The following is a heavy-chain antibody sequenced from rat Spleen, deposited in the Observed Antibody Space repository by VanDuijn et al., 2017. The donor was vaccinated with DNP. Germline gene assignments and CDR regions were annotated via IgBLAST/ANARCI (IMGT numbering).Heavy chain of an antibody. CDR1: GYSISRRY. V-gene: IGHV3-1*01. J-gene: IGHJ2*01. Sequence: EVQLQESGPGLVKPSQSLSLTCFVTGYSISRRYRWNWIRKFPGNKMEWIGHISYSGSTSYHPSLKSRISITRDTSKNQFFLQLNSVSTEDTATYYCARWRIGPHYFDYWGQGVMATVSS. CDR2: ISYSGST. CDR3: ARWRIGPHYFDY. D-gene: IGHD1-11*01.